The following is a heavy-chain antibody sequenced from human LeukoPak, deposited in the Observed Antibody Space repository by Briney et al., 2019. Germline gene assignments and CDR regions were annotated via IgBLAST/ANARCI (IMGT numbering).Heavy chain of an antibody. J-gene: IGHJ4*02. CDR3: ARWLRRPIDY. Sequence: GGSLRLSCAASGFTFSSYAMSWVRQAPGKGLEWVSAISGNGDDTYYADSVKGRFTISRDNSRTTLFLQMNSLRAEDTAVYYCARWLRRPIDYWGQGTLVTVSS. V-gene: IGHV3-23*01. CDR2: ISGNGDDT. D-gene: IGHD5-12*01. CDR1: GFTFSSYA.